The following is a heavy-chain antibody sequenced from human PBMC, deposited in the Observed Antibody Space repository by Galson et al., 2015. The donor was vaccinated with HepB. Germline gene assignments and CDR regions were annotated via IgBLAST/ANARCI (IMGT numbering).Heavy chain of an antibody. CDR2: ISSSSSYI. CDR3: AKEGAVAGAGYLDY. V-gene: IGHV3-21*04. Sequence: SLRLSCAASGFTFSSYSMNWVRQAPGKGLEWVSSISSSSSYIYYADSVKGRFTISRDNAKNSLYLQMNSLRAEDTAVYYCAKEGAVAGAGYLDYWGQGTLVTVSS. J-gene: IGHJ4*02. CDR1: GFTFSSYS. D-gene: IGHD6-19*01.